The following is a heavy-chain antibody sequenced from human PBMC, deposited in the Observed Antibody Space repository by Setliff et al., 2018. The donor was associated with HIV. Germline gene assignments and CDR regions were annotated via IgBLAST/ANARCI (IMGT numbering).Heavy chain of an antibody. J-gene: IGHJ5*02. CDR2: VSQSGST. V-gene: IGHV4-39*01. CDR1: GVSINRTDHY. CDR3: ARVPVPGANWFDP. Sequence: SETLSLTCSDSGVSINRTDHYWGWIRQSPGKSLEWIGSVSQSGSTYYNPSLKSRITISVDRSKNLFSLKLISVTAADQGVYYCARVPVPGANWFDPWGLGTLVTVS.